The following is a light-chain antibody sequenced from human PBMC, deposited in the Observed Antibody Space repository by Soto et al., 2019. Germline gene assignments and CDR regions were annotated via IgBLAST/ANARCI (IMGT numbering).Light chain of an antibody. CDR3: QQYNNWPPRT. CDR2: DAS. V-gene: IGKV1-5*01. CDR1: QSISSW. Sequence: DIQMTQSPSTLSASVGDRVTITCRASQSISSWLAWYQQKPGKAPKLLIYDASSLESGVPSRFSGSGSGTEFTLTISSLQPDDSALYYCQQYNNWPPRTFGQGTKLEIK. J-gene: IGKJ2*01.